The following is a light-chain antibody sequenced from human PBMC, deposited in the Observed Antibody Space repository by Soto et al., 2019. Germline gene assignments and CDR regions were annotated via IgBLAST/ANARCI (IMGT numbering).Light chain of an antibody. CDR3: SSYSTTRVL. J-gene: IGLJ2*01. CDR1: GSDIGSYNF. CDR2: EVS. Sequence: QSALTQPASVSGSPGQSITISCTGTGSDIGSYNFVSWYQQHPGKAPKVLIYEVSNRPSGTSSRFSGSKSGNTASLTISDLQPEDEAEYFCSSYSTTRVLFGGGTQLTVL. V-gene: IGLV2-14*01.